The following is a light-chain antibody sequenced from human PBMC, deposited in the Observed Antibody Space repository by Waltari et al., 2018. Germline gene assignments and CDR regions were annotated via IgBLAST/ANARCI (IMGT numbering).Light chain of an antibody. CDR1: QSISSY. Sequence: DIQMTQSLSSRSASVGDRVTITCRASQSISSYLNWYQEKPGKAPRLLIYAASSLQSGVPSRFSGRGSGTDFTLTISSLQPEDFATYYCQQSYSYWYTFGQGTKLEIK. CDR2: AAS. V-gene: IGKV1-39*01. J-gene: IGKJ2*01. CDR3: QQSYSYWYT.